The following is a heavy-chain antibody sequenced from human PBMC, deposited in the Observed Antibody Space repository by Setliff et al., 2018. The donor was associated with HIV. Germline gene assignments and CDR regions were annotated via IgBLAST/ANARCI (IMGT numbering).Heavy chain of an antibody. Sequence: ASVKVSCKASGYTFSDYGISWVRQAPGQGLEWMGWISAHNGRINYAQKFQGRVTMTTDRSTSTAYMQLSSPRSDDTAVYYCARGRNYDSSGYGDYYYYMDVWGKGTTVTV. J-gene: IGHJ6*03. CDR2: ISAHNGRI. CDR1: GYTFSDYG. D-gene: IGHD3-22*01. CDR3: ARGRNYDSSGYGDYYYYMDV. V-gene: IGHV1-18*01.